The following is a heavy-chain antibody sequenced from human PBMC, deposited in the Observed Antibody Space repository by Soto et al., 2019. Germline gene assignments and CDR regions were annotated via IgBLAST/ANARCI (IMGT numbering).Heavy chain of an antibody. CDR3: AREDSIIIPAVSDF. CDR2: ISKSDYT. Sequence: GGSLRLSCTVSGFAFNNYGINWVRQAPGKGLEWVSSISKSDYTYYSDSVKGRFTISRDNAKNSVSLQMNTLRVEDAAVYYCAREDSIIIPAVSDFWGQGTLVTVSS. CDR1: GFAFNNYG. J-gene: IGHJ4*02. V-gene: IGHV3-21*01. D-gene: IGHD2-2*01.